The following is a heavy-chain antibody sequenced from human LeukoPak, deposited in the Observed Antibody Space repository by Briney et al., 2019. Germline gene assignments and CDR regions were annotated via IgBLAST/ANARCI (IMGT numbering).Heavy chain of an antibody. CDR2: IRYDGSNK. V-gene: IGHV3-30*02. D-gene: IGHD3-16*01. CDR3: AKDDLGDTYYYYYYMDV. CDR1: GFTFSSYG. J-gene: IGHJ6*03. Sequence: GGSLRLSCAASGFTFSSYGMHWVRQAPGKGLEWVAFIRYDGSNKYYADSVKGRFTISRDNSKNTLYLQMNSLRAEDTAVYYCAKDDLGDTYYYYYYMDVWGKGTTVTISS.